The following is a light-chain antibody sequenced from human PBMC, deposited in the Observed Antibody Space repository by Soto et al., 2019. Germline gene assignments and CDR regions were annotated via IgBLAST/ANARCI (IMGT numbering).Light chain of an antibody. CDR1: SSDVGGYNY. V-gene: IGLV2-14*01. Sequence: QFALTQPASVSGSPGQSITISCTGTSSDVGGYNYVSWYQQHPGKAPKLMIYDVSNRPSGVSNRFSGSKSGNTASLTISGLQAEDAGDYYCSSYTSTSTVVFGGGTQLTVL. J-gene: IGLJ2*01. CDR2: DVS. CDR3: SSYTSTSTVV.